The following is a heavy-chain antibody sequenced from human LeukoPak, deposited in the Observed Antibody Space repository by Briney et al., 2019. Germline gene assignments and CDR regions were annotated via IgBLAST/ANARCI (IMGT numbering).Heavy chain of an antibody. CDR3: ARPRRDSFNCFEC. CDR2: INPNSGDT. V-gene: IGHV1-2*02. CDR1: GYTFTSYY. J-gene: IGHJ5*01. Sequence: EASVKVSCKASGYTFTSYYIHYVRQAPGQGLEYMGWINPNSGDTIYAQKFQGRVTMTRDTSISTAYMELSRLRSDDTAVYYCARPRRDSFNCFECWGQGTLVTVSS. D-gene: IGHD3-16*02.